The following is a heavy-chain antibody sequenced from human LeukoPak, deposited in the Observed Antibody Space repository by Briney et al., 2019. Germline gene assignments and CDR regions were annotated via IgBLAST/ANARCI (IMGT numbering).Heavy chain of an antibody. V-gene: IGHV3-11*06. CDR2: ISSSSSYI. D-gene: IGHD6-13*01. Sequence: GGSLRLSCAASGFTFSDYYMSWIRQAPGKGLEWVSYISSSSSYIYYADSVKGRFTISRDNAKNSLYLQMNSLRAEDTAVYYCARDREVIAAAGKEGDWGQGTLVTVSS. CDR3: ARDREVIAAAGKEGD. J-gene: IGHJ4*02. CDR1: GFTFSDYY.